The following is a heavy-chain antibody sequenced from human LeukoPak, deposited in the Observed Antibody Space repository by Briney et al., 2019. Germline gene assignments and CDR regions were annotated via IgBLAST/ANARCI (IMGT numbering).Heavy chain of an antibody. CDR3: ARGGPVLRYFDWFSGWFDP. Sequence: PSETLSLTCAVYGGSFSGYYWSWIRQPPGKGLEWIGEINHSGSTNYNPSLKSRVTISVDTSKNQFSLKLSSVTAADTAVYYCARGGPVLRYFDWFSGWFDPWGQGTLVTVSS. CDR1: GGSFSGYY. D-gene: IGHD3-9*01. CDR2: INHSGST. V-gene: IGHV4-34*01. J-gene: IGHJ5*02.